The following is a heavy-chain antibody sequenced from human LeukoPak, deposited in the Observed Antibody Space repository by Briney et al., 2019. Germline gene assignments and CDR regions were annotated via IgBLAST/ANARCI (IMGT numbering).Heavy chain of an antibody. D-gene: IGHD6-13*01. CDR1: GGSISSGGYS. CDR2: IYHSGST. CDR3: ARERYSSSWNGGGPYYYYGMDV. Sequence: PSETLSLTCAVSGGSISSGGYSWSWIRQPPGKGLEWIGYIYHSGSTYYNPSLKSRVTISVDTSKNQFSLKLSSVTAADTAVYYCARERYSSSWNGGGPYYYYGMDVWGQGTTVTVSS. J-gene: IGHJ6*02. V-gene: IGHV4-30-2*01.